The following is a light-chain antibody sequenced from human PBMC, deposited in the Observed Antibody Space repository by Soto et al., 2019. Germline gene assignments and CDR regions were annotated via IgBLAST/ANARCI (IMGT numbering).Light chain of an antibody. CDR1: SSDVGGYNY. V-gene: IGLV2-14*01. J-gene: IGLJ1*01. CDR3: SSYTSSSTHYV. Sequence: QSVLTQPASVSGSPGQSITISCTGTSSDVGGYNYVSWYQQHPGKAPKLMIYDVSSRPSGVSNRFSGSKSGNTASLTISGLQAEDEADYYCSSYTSSSTHYVFGTGTKLTVL. CDR2: DVS.